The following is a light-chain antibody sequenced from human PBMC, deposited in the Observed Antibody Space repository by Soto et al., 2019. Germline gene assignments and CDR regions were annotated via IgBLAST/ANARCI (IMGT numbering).Light chain of an antibody. V-gene: IGKV4-1*01. CDR2: WAT. J-gene: IGKJ4*01. Sequence: DLVMAQSPDSLAVSLDERTTINYKSSQSVFSTSKNRNHLSWYQQKPGQPPKLLIYWATTRESGVPGRFSGSGSGTDFTLTVSGLQAEDVAIYYCHQYFRSPITFGGGTKVDIK. CDR3: HQYFRSPIT. CDR1: QSVFSTSKNRNH.